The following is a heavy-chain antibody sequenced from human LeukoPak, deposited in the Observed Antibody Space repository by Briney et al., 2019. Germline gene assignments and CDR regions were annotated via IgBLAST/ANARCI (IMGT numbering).Heavy chain of an antibody. CDR2: IYYSGST. Sequence: SETLSLTCTVSGGSISSSSYYWGWIRQPPGEGLGWIGSIYYSGSTYYNPSLKSRVTISVDTSKNQFSLKLSSVTAADTAVYYCARIWFGLYYYYYGMDVWGQGTTVTVSS. CDR3: ARIWFGLYYYYYGMDV. J-gene: IGHJ6*02. V-gene: IGHV4-39*01. D-gene: IGHD3-10*01. CDR1: GGSISSSSYY.